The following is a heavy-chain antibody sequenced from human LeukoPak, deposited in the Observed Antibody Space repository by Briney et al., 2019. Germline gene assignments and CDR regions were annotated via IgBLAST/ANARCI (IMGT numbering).Heavy chain of an antibody. V-gene: IGHV3-30*04. Sequence: QAGGSLRLSCAASGFTFSSYAMHWVRQAPGKGLEWVAVISYDGSNKYYADSVKGRFTISRDNSKNTLYLQMNSLRAGDTAVYYCARGKGEYFDYWGQGTLVTVSS. D-gene: IGHD3-16*01. CDR1: GFTFSSYA. J-gene: IGHJ4*02. CDR2: ISYDGSNK. CDR3: ARGKGEYFDY.